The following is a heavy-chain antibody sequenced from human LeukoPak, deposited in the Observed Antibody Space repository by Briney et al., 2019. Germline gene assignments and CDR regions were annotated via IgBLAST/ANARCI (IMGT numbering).Heavy chain of an antibody. D-gene: IGHD3-16*01. V-gene: IGHV3-49*04. CDR3: TRDWALGTFNAFNI. CDR2: IRSKAYGGTT. CDR1: GFTLGDYA. J-gene: IGHJ3*02. Sequence: GRSLRLSCIPSGFTLGDYAMSWVRQAPGGGLQWVGFIRSKAYGGTTQYAASVKGRFTILRDDSKSIAYLQMNSLKTEDTAVYYCTRDWALGTFNAFNIWGQGTMVTVSS.